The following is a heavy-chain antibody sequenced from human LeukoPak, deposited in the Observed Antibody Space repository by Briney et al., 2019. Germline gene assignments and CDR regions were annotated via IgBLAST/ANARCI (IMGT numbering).Heavy chain of an antibody. Sequence: GGSLRLSCAASGFTFSSYSMNWVRQAPGKGLEWVSSISSSSSYIYYADSVKGRFTISRDNAKNSLYLQMNSLRAEDTAVYYCARLWVVVTVFDAFDIWGQGTMVTVSS. D-gene: IGHD2-21*02. V-gene: IGHV3-21*01. J-gene: IGHJ3*02. CDR1: GFTFSSYS. CDR2: ISSSSSYI. CDR3: ARLWVVVTVFDAFDI.